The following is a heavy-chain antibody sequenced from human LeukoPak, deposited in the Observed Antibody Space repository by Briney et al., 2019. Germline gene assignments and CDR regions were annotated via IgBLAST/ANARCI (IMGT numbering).Heavy chain of an antibody. CDR2: INTDGSST. J-gene: IGHJ4*02. D-gene: IGHD1-14*01. CDR3: GRDRYNSPELDY. CDR1: GFTFTSCS. Sequence: GGSLRLSSAASGFTFTSCSMHWVRQVPGKGLLWVSRINTDGSSTTYADSVEGRFTISRDNAKNTLYLQMNSLRAKDTAVYHCGRDRYNSPELDYWGQGTLVTVSS. V-gene: IGHV3-74*01.